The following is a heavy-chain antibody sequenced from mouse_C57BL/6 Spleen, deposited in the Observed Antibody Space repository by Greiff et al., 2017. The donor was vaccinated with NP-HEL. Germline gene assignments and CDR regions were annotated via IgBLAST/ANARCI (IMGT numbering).Heavy chain of an antibody. CDR3: ARGNWGYFDV. CDR2: IRNKANGYTT. Sequence: EVKLMESGGGLVRPGGSLSLSCAASGFTFTDYYMSWVRQPPGKALEWLGFIRNKANGYTTEYSASVKGRFTISRDNSQSILYLQMNALRAEDSATYYCARGNWGYFDVWGTGTTVTVSS. D-gene: IGHD4-1*01. V-gene: IGHV7-3*01. CDR1: GFTFTDYY. J-gene: IGHJ1*03.